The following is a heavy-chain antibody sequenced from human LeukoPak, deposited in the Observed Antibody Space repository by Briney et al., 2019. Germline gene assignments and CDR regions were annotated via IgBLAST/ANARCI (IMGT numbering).Heavy chain of an antibody. Sequence: SSETLSLTCTVSGGSISSYYWSWIRQPPGKGLEWIGEINHSGYTNYYPSLKSRVTISVDTSKNQFSLRLSSVTAADTAVYYCARNDYFGINNGMDVWGQGTTVTVS. J-gene: IGHJ6*02. CDR1: GGSISSYY. CDR3: ARNDYFGINNGMDV. CDR2: INHSGYT. V-gene: IGHV4-34*01. D-gene: IGHD2/OR15-2a*01.